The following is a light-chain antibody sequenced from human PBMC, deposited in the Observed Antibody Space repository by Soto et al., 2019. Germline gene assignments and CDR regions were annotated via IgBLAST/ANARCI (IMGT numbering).Light chain of an antibody. Sequence: QPVLTQSSSASASLGSSVKLTCTLSSGHSTYTIAWHQQQPGKAPRYLMKLERSGSYNKGSGVPDRFSGSSSGADRYLTISNLQFDDEADYYCETWDSNTPKVFGGGTKLTVL. CDR3: ETWDSNTPKV. CDR1: SGHSTYT. J-gene: IGLJ3*02. CDR2: LERSGSY. V-gene: IGLV4-60*02.